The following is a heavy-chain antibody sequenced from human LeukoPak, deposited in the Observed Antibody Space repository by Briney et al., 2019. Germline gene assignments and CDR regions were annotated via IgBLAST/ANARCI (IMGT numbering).Heavy chain of an antibody. Sequence: PSETLSLTCTVSGGSISSSSYYWGWIRQPPGKGLEWIGSIYYSGSTYYNPSLKSRVTISVDTSKNQFSLKPSSVTAADTAVYYCARFPRITMVRGVTRDAFDIWGQGTMVTVSS. CDR3: ARFPRITMVRGVTRDAFDI. J-gene: IGHJ3*02. V-gene: IGHV4-39*01. D-gene: IGHD3-10*01. CDR1: GGSISSSSYY. CDR2: IYYSGST.